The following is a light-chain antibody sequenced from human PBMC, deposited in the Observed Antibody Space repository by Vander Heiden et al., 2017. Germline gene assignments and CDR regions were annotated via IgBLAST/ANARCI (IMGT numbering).Light chain of an antibody. CDR1: QGISKW. Sequence: DIQMTQSPANLSASLRDRVTITCRASQGISKWLAWYQQKPGKAPKLLVYQASRLENGVPSRFSGGGSGTEFTLTISSLQPDDFATYFCQKYNGFPWTFGQGTKVEIK. V-gene: IGKV1-5*03. CDR2: QAS. J-gene: IGKJ1*01. CDR3: QKYNGFPWT.